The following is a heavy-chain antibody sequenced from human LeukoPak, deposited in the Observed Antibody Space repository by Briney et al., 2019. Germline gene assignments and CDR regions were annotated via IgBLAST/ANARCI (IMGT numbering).Heavy chain of an antibody. V-gene: IGHV3-7*01. D-gene: IGHD5-24*01. J-gene: IGHJ4*01. Sequence: GGSLRLSCAASGLTFSNYAMSWVRQAPGKGLEWVANIKFDETEKYLVESVKGRFTISRDNAKNSLFLQMNSLRVEDTAVYYCARGRDGSYWGQGTQVTVSS. CDR2: IKFDETEK. CDR3: ARGRDGSY. CDR1: GLTFSNYA.